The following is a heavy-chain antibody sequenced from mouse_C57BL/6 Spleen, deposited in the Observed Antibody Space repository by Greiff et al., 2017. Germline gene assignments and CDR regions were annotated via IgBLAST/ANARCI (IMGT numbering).Heavy chain of an antibody. J-gene: IGHJ1*03. D-gene: IGHD1-1*01. CDR2: IFPGSGST. CDR3: ARGYQTTGYFDV. CDR1: GYTFTDYY. V-gene: IGHV1-75*01. Sequence: VKLMESGPGLVKPGASVKISCKASGYTFTDYYINWVKQRPGQGLEWIGWIFPGSGSTYYNEKFKGKATLTVDKSSSTAYMLLSSLTSEDSAGYFCARGYQTTGYFDVWGTGTTVTVSS.